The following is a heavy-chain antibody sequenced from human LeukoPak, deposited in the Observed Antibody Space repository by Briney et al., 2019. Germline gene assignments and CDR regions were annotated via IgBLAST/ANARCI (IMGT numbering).Heavy chain of an antibody. CDR3: ARGLV. V-gene: IGHV4-39*01. Sequence: SETLSLTCTVSGGSISGSGYYWGWIRQPPGQGLEWIGSIYYSGSTYYNPSLKSRVTISVDTSKNQFSLRLSSVTAADTAVYYCARGLVWGQGTLVTVSS. D-gene: IGHD6-19*01. CDR1: GGSISGSGYY. J-gene: IGHJ4*02. CDR2: IYYSGST.